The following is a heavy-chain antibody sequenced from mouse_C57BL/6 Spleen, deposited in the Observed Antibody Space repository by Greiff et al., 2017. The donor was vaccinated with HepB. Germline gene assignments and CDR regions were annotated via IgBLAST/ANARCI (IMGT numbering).Heavy chain of an antibody. CDR3: ARLDYGSPYYYAMDY. D-gene: IGHD1-1*01. CDR1: GYTFTDYN. V-gene: IGHV1-18*01. Sequence: EVQLQQSGPELVKPGASVKIPCKASGYTFTDYNMDWVKQSHGKSLEWIGDINPNNGGTIYNQKFKGKATLTVDKSSSTAYMELRSLTSEDTAVYYCARLDYGSPYYYAMDYWGQGTSVTVSS. J-gene: IGHJ4*01. CDR2: INPNNGGT.